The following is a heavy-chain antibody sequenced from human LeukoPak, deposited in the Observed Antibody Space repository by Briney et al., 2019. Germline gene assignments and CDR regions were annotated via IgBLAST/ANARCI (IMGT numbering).Heavy chain of an antibody. CDR2: ISSSSSYI. J-gene: IGHJ6*03. CDR1: GFTFSSYS. V-gene: IGHV3-21*01. CDR3: ARAIRNGYCSGGSCWYYYYYMDV. Sequence: PGGSLRLSCAASGFTFSSYSMNWVRQAPGKGLEWVSFISSSSSYIYYADSVKGRFTISRDNAKNSLYLQMNSLRAEDTAVYYCARAIRNGYCSGGSCWYYYYYMDVWGKGTTVTISS. D-gene: IGHD2-15*01.